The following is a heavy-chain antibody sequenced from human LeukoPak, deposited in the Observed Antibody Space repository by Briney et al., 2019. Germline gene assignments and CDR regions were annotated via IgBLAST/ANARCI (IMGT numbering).Heavy chain of an antibody. V-gene: IGHV3-53*01. Sequence: GGSLRLSCAASGFTVSSNYMSWVRQAPGKGLEWVSVIYSGGSTYYADSVKGRFTISRDNSKNTLYLQMNSLRAEDTAVYYCARDLDSSGWYSWFDPWGQGTLVTVSS. CDR3: ARDLDSSGWYSWFDP. D-gene: IGHD6-19*01. CDR2: IYSGGST. CDR1: GFTVSSNY. J-gene: IGHJ5*02.